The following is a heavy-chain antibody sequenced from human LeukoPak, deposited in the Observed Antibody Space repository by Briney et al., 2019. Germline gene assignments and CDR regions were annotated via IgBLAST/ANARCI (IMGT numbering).Heavy chain of an antibody. D-gene: IGHD2-15*01. CDR3: ARDIVVVVEAPFYYYYGMDV. CDR1: GFTFSSYA. Sequence: GRSLRLSCAASGFTFSSYAMHWVRQAPGKGLEWVAVISYDGSNKYYADSVKGRFTISRDNSKNTLYLQMNSLRAEDTAVYYCARDIVVVVEAPFYYYYGMDVWGQGTTVTVSS. J-gene: IGHJ6*02. V-gene: IGHV3-30-3*01. CDR2: ISYDGSNK.